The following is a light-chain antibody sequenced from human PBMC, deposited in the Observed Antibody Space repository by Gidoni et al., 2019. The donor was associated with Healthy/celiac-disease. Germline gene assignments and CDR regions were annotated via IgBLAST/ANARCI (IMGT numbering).Light chain of an antibody. CDR1: QSVSSSY. Sequence: EIVLTQSPGTLSFSPGERATLSCRASQSVSSSYLAWYQQKPGQAPRLLIYGASSRATGIPDRFSGSGSGTDFTLTISRLEPEDFAVYYCQQYGSSRTFXXXTKVEIK. J-gene: IGKJ1*01. CDR3: QQYGSSRT. CDR2: GAS. V-gene: IGKV3-20*01.